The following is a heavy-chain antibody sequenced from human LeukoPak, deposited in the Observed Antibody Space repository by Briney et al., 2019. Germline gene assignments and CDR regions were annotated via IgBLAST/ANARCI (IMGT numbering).Heavy chain of an antibody. Sequence: GGSLRLSCVVSGFIFSDYAMSWIRHTPGKGLEWVSVISGGGGTTYYADSAKGRFTFSRDNSKNTVFLQMNSLRVDDTAIYYCAKGALVGATTFFDFWGQGALVTVSS. J-gene: IGHJ4*02. CDR2: ISGGGGTT. CDR1: GFIFSDYA. CDR3: AKGALVGATTFFDF. V-gene: IGHV3-23*01. D-gene: IGHD1-26*01.